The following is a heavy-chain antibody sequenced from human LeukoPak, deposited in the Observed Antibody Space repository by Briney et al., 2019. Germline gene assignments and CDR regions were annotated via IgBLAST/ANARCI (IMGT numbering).Heavy chain of an antibody. V-gene: IGHV3-23*01. Sequence: GGSLRLSCAASGFTFSSYAMSWVRQAPGKGLEWVSAISGSGGSTYYADSVKGRFTISRDNSKNTLYLQMNSLRAEDTAVYYCAKVAGYSGYDYDIYYFDCWGQGTLVTVSS. D-gene: IGHD5-12*01. CDR1: GFTFSSYA. J-gene: IGHJ4*02. CDR2: ISGSGGST. CDR3: AKVAGYSGYDYDIYYFDC.